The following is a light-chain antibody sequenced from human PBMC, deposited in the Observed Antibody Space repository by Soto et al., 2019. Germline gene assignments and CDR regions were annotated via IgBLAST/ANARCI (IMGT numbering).Light chain of an antibody. V-gene: IGLV2-14*01. CDR1: SSDVGGYNF. Sequence: QSALTQPASVSGSPGQSITISCTGTSSDVGGYNFVSWYQQHPGKAPRLIIYEVSSRPSGVSYRFSGSKSGNTASLTISGLXXXXXXDYYCSSYTLRNTLVLFGGGTKLTV. CDR3: SSYTLRNTLVL. CDR2: EVS. J-gene: IGLJ3*02.